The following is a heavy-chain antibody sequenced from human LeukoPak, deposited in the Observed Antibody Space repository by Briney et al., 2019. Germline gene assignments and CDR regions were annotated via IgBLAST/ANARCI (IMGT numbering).Heavy chain of an antibody. CDR2: ISSSGSTI. V-gene: IGHV3-48*03. CDR3: ARADRDSDWYIDDC. Sequence: PGGSLRLSCAASGFTFSSYEMNWVRQAPGKGLEWVSYISSSGSTIYYADSVKGRFTISRDNAKNSLYLQMNNLRVEDTAVYYCARADRDSDWYIDDCWGQGTLVTVSS. D-gene: IGHD6-19*01. J-gene: IGHJ4*02. CDR1: GFTFSSYE.